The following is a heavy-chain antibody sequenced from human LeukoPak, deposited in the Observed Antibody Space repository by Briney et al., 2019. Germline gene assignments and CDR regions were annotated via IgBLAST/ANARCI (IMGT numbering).Heavy chain of an antibody. CDR2: ISGSGGST. D-gene: IGHD4-23*01. CDR1: GFTFSSYA. V-gene: IGHV3-23*01. J-gene: IGHJ4*02. Sequence: PGESLRLSCAASGFTFSSYAMSWVRQAPGKGLEWVSGISGSGGSTYYADSVKGRFTISRDNPKNTLYLQMNSLRAEDTAVYYCVHGGNSGGSHGYWGQGTLVTVSS. CDR3: VHGGNSGGSHGY.